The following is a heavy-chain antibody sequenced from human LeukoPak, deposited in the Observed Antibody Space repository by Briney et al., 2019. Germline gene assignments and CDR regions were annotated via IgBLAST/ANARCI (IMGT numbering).Heavy chain of an antibody. D-gene: IGHD3-22*01. CDR3: ARFPARYYDSSGWHDAFDI. CDR2: INLNGGQK. J-gene: IGHJ3*02. Sequence: PGGSLRLSCTPSGFTFSNYWMSWVRQAPGKGLEWVANINLNGGQKSYVDSVKGRFTISRDNTKNSLDLQMNSLRAVDTAVYYCARFPARYYDSSGWHDAFDIWGQGTMVIVSS. CDR1: GFTFSNYW. V-gene: IGHV3-7*03.